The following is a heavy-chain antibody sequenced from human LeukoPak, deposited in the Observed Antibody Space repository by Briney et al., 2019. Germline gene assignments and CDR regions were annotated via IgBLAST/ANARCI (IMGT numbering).Heavy chain of an antibody. D-gene: IGHD3-10*01. CDR2: INHSGST. CDR1: GGSISSSSYY. Sequence: SETLSLTCTVSGGSISSSSYYWSWIRQPPGKGLEWIGEINHSGSTNYNPSLKSRVTISVDTSKNQFSLKLSSVTAADTAVYYCARVRVYYYYYMDVWGKGTTVTVSS. J-gene: IGHJ6*03. CDR3: ARVRVYYYYYMDV. V-gene: IGHV4-39*07.